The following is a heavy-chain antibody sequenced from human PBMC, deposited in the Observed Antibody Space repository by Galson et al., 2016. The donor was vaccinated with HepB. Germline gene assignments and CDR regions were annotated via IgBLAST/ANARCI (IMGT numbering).Heavy chain of an antibody. D-gene: IGHD5-12*01. CDR1: GYTFTTYH. V-gene: IGHV1-46*01. Sequence: SVKVSCKASGYTFTTYHMHWVRQAPGQGLEWMGIVNPNGGITSYAQKFQGRVTVTRDTSTSTFYMELSSLRAEDTAVYYCAKAGSRAFIVALDYGMDVWGQGTTVTVSS. J-gene: IGHJ6*02. CDR2: VNPNGGIT. CDR3: AKAGSRAFIVALDYGMDV.